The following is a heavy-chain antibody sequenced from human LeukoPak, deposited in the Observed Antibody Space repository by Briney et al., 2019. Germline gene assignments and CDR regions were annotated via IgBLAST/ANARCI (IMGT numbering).Heavy chain of an antibody. D-gene: IGHD3-22*01. J-gene: IGHJ3*02. Sequence: GESLKISCKGSGYSFTRYWIGWVRQMPGKGLEWMGIIYPGDSDTRYSPSFQGQVTISADKSISTAYLQWSSLKASDTAMYYCARLSVGYYDSSGYRTYDAFDIWGQGTMVTVSS. V-gene: IGHV5-51*01. CDR1: GYSFTRYW. CDR3: ARLSVGYYDSSGYRTYDAFDI. CDR2: IYPGDSDT.